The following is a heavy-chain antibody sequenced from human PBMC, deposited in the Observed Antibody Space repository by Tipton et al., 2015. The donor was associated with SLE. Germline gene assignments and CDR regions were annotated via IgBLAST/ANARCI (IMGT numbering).Heavy chain of an antibody. CDR1: GGSFSGYY. CDR3: ATDSKTGTTEYFDL. D-gene: IGHD1-7*01. CDR2: INYTGST. J-gene: IGHJ2*01. Sequence: TLSLTCAVYGGSFSGYYWSWIRQPPGKGLEWIGEINYTGSTNYNPSLKSRVTISVDPSRNQFSLKLTSATAADTAVYYCATDSKTGTTEYFDLWGRGTLVTVSS. V-gene: IGHV4-34*01.